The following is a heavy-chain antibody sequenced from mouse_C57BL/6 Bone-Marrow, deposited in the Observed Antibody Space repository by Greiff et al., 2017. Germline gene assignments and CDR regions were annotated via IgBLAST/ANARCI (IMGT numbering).Heavy chain of an antibody. Sequence: EVQGVESGGGLVQPGGSLKLSCAASGFTFSDYYMYWVRQTPEKRLEWVAYISNGGGSTYYPDTVKGRFTISRGNAKNTLYLQMSRLKSEDTAMYYCARHRDYGSSYDVFDYWGQGTTLTVSS. CDR2: ISNGGGST. J-gene: IGHJ2*01. D-gene: IGHD1-1*01. V-gene: IGHV5-12*01. CDR3: ARHRDYGSSYDVFDY. CDR1: GFTFSDYY.